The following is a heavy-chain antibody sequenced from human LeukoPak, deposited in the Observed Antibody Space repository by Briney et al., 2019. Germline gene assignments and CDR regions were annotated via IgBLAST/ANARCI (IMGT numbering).Heavy chain of an antibody. CDR3: AREPTSGREPTSGRPLDY. CDR2: IYYSGSI. V-gene: IGHV4-31*01. CDR1: GASISSAGYY. D-gene: IGHD5-12*01. J-gene: IGHJ4*02. Sequence: SQTLSLTCTVSGASISSAGYYWSWLRQHPGKGLEWIVSIYYSGSIYYNPSLKSQVTMSLDTSKNHLSLNLSAVTAADTAVYYCAREPTSGREPTSGRPLDYWGQGTLVTVSS.